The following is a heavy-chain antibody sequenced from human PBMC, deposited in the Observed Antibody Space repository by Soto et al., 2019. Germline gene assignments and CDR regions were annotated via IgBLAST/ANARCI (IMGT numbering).Heavy chain of an antibody. CDR3: ARGYSGYDVWFDP. CDR2: IYYSGST. Sequence: SETLSLTCTVSGGSISSYYWSWIRQPPGKGLEWIGYIYYSGSTNYNPSLKSRVTISVDTSKNQFSLKLSSVTAADTAVYYCARGYSGYDVWFDPWGQGTLVTVS. CDR1: GGSISSYY. D-gene: IGHD5-12*01. V-gene: IGHV4-59*01. J-gene: IGHJ5*02.